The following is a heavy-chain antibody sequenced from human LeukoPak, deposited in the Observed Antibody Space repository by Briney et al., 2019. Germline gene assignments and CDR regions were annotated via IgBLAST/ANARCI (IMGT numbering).Heavy chain of an antibody. J-gene: IGHJ6*02. CDR1: GGTFSSYA. V-gene: IGHV1-24*01. CDR2: FDPEDGET. Sequence: GASVKVSCKASGGTFSSYAISWVRQAPGQGLEWMGGFDPEDGETIYAQKFQGRVTMTEDTSTDTAYMELSSLRSEDMAVYYCATGTAQNYYYYGMDVWGQGTTVTVSS. CDR3: ATGTAQNYYYYGMDV. D-gene: IGHD2-21*02.